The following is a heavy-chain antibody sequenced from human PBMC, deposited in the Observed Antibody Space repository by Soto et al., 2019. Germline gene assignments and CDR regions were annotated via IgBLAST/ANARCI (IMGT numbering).Heavy chain of an antibody. J-gene: IGHJ3*02. Sequence: ASVKVSCKASGYTFTSYDINWVRQATGQGLEWMGWMNPNSGNTGYAQKFQGRVTMTRNTSISTAYMELSSLRSEDTAVYYCARGVTKITIFGVVIITAFDIWGQGTTVTVSS. D-gene: IGHD3-3*01. V-gene: IGHV1-8*01. CDR3: ARGVTKITIFGVVIITAFDI. CDR2: MNPNSGNT. CDR1: GYTFTSYD.